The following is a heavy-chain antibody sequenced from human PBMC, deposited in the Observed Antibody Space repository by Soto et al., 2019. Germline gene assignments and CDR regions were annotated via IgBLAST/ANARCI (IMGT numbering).Heavy chain of an antibody. D-gene: IGHD3-3*01. CDR1: GFTFSNAW. CDR2: IKSKTDGGTT. Sequence: EVQLVESGGGLVKPGGSLRLSCAASGFTFSNAWMSWVRQAPGKGLEWVGRIKSKTDGGTTDYAAPVKGRFTISRDDSKNTLYLQMNSLKTEDTAVYYCTTTVTIFGVVISDSWGQGTLVTVSS. CDR3: TTTVTIFGVVISDS. V-gene: IGHV3-15*01. J-gene: IGHJ4*02.